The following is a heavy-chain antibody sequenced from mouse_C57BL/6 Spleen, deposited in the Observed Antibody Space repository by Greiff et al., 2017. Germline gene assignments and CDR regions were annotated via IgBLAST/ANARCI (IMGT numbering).Heavy chain of an antibody. CDR3: AREGGYGYAMDY. Sequence: EVQLQQSGPELVKPGASVKISCKASGYTFTDYYMNWVKQSHGKSLEWIGDINPNNGGTSYNQKFKGKATLTVDKSSSTAYMELRSLTSEDSAVYYCAREGGYGYAMDYWGQGTSVTVSS. J-gene: IGHJ4*01. CDR1: GYTFTDYY. CDR2: INPNNGGT. V-gene: IGHV1-26*01. D-gene: IGHD2-2*01.